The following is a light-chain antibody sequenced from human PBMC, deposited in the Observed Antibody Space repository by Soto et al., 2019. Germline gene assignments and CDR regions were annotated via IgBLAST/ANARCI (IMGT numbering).Light chain of an antibody. Sequence: QPVLTQSPSASGTPGQRVTLSCSGGSSNIGSNYVYWYQQLPGTAPKLLIYRNNQRPSGVPDRFSGSKSDTSGSLAISGLRSEDEADYYCAAWDDSLSGVVFGGGTQLTVL. CDR3: AAWDDSLSGVV. CDR2: RNN. J-gene: IGLJ2*01. CDR1: SSNIGSNY. V-gene: IGLV1-47*01.